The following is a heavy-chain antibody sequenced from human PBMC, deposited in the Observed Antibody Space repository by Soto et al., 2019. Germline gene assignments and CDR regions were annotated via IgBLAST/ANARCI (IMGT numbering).Heavy chain of an antibody. CDR1: GGSISSGGYY. J-gene: IGHJ4*02. V-gene: IGHV4-31*03. D-gene: IGHD5-18*01. CDR2: IYYSGST. Sequence: SETLSLTCTVSGGSISSGGYYWSWIRQHPGKGLEWIGYIYYSGSTYYNPSLKSRVTISVDTSKNQFSLKLSSVTAADTAVYYCARGRGEYSYGYDYWGQGTLVTVSS. CDR3: ARGRGEYSYGYDY.